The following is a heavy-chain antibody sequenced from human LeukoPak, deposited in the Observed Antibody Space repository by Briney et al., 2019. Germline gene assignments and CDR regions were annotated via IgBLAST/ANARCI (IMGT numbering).Heavy chain of an antibody. V-gene: IGHV1-8*03. Sequence: ASVKVSCKASGYTFTSYDINWVRQATGQGLEWMGWMNPNSGNTGYAQKFQGRVTITRNTSISTAYMELSSLRSEDTAVYYCARIVYGRLAAAAKGFGYWGQGTLVTVSS. D-gene: IGHD6-13*01. J-gene: IGHJ4*02. CDR1: GYTFTSYD. CDR2: MNPNSGNT. CDR3: ARIVYGRLAAAAKGFGY.